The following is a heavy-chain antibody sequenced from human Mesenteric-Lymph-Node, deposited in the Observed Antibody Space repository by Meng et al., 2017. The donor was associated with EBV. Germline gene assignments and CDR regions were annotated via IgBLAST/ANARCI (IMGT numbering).Heavy chain of an antibody. CDR2: INTNTGKP. CDR1: GYTFSRYA. D-gene: IGHD3-10*01. V-gene: IGHV7-4-1*02. Sequence: QVQLVQSGSELKKPVASVKVSCKASGYTFSRYAMNWVRQAPGQGLEWMGWINTNTGKPTYAQGLTGRFVFSLDTSVSTAYLQISSLKADDTAVYYCARASSSGPFDYWGQGTLVTVSS. J-gene: IGHJ4*02. CDR3: ARASSSGPFDY.